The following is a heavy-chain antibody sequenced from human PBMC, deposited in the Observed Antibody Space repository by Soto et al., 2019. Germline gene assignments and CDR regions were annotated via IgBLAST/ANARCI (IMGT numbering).Heavy chain of an antibody. CDR3: ARVHKGYYYGMDV. Sequence: QVQLQESGPGLVKPSQTRSLTCTVSCGSISSGGYYWSWIRQHPGKVLEWIGYIYYSGSTYYNPSLKSRVTISVDTSKNQFSLKLSSVTAADTAVYYCARVHKGYYYGMDVWGQGTTVTVSS. J-gene: IGHJ6*02. CDR1: CGSISSGGYY. CDR2: IYYSGST. V-gene: IGHV4-31*03.